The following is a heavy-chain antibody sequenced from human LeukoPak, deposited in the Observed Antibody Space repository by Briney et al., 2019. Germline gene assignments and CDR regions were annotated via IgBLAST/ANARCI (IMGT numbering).Heavy chain of an antibody. CDR2: ISGSGGST. V-gene: IGHV3-23*01. Sequence: PGGSLRLSCAASGFTFSSYAMDWVRQAPGKGLEWVSAISGSGGSTYYADSVKGRFTFSRDTSKNTLYLQMNSLRAEDTAVYYCAKGTRSYIGDYPDYWGQGTLVTVSS. D-gene: IGHD3-10*01. CDR1: GFTFSSYA. J-gene: IGHJ4*02. CDR3: AKGTRSYIGDYPDY.